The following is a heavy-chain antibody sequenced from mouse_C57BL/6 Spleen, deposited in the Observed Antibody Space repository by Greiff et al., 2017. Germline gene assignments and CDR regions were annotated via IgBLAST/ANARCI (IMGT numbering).Heavy chain of an antibody. D-gene: IGHD1-1*01. V-gene: IGHV1-59*01. CDR2: IDPSDSYP. J-gene: IGHJ1*03. CDR1: GYTFTSYW. Sequence: VQLQQPGAELVRPGTSVKLSCKASGYTFTSYWMHWVKQRPGQGLEWIGVIDPSDSYPNYNQKFKGKATLTVDTSSSTAYMQLSSLTSEYSAVYYCARGFITTVVAGKVFFDVWGTGTTVTVSS. CDR3: ARGFITTVVAGKVFFDV.